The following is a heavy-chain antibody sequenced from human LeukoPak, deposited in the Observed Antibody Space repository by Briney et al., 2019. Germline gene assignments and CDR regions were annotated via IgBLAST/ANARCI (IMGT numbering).Heavy chain of an antibody. J-gene: IGHJ4*02. D-gene: IGHD1-26*01. V-gene: IGHV1-2*02. Sequence: VASVKVSCKASGYTFTGYYMHWVRQAPGQGLEWMGWINPNSGGTHYAQKFQGRVTMTRDTSISTAYMELTSLRSDDTAVYYCARGGYSGTEKPNDYWGQGTLVTVSS. CDR1: GYTFTGYY. CDR2: INPNSGGT. CDR3: ARGGYSGTEKPNDY.